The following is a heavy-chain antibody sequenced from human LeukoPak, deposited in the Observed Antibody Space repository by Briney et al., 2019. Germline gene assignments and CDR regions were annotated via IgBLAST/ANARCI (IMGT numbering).Heavy chain of an antibody. CDR3: ARVVEYQLLRNYFYYMDV. D-gene: IGHD2-2*01. CDR1: GYTFTTYG. J-gene: IGHJ6*03. V-gene: IGHV1-18*01. Sequence: ASVKVSCKASGYTFTTYGISWVRQAPGQGLERMGWISPYNGNTNSAQKLQGRVTITTDTSTSTAYMELRSLRSDDTAVYYCARVVEYQLLRNYFYYMDVWGKGTTVTVSS. CDR2: ISPYNGNT.